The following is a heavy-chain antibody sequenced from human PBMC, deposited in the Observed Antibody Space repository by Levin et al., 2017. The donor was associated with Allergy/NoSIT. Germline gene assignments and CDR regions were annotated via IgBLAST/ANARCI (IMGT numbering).Heavy chain of an antibody. Sequence: SETLSLTCTVSGGSISSGSYSWNWIRQSAGKGLEWIGRIYTRGSTNYNPSLKSRVTISVDTSKNQFSLKLRSVTVADTAVYYCARGGDVGVDIYYFDYWGQGTRVTVSS. CDR2: IYTRGST. V-gene: IGHV4-61*02. CDR3: ARGGDVGVDIYYFDY. J-gene: IGHJ4*02. CDR1: GGSISSGSYS. D-gene: IGHD2-2*03.